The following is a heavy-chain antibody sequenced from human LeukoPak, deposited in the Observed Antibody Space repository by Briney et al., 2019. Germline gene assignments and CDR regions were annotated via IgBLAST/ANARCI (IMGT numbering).Heavy chain of an antibody. CDR1: GGSISSSSYY. D-gene: IGHD2-15*01. J-gene: IGHJ6*02. CDR3: ARQDSDYYYYGMDV. CDR2: IYYSGST. V-gene: IGHV4-39*01. Sequence: SETLSLTCTVSGGSISSSSYYWGWIRQPPGKGLEWIGSIYYSGSTYYNPSLKSRVTISVDTSKNQFSLKLSSVTAADTAVYYCARQDSDYYYYGMDVWGQGTTVTVSS.